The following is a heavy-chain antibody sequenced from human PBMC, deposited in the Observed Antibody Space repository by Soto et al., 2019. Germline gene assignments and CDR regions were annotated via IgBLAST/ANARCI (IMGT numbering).Heavy chain of an antibody. CDR3: VRDDVECGWELWYFAL. D-gene: IGHD1-26*01. CDR1: GFTFSSYG. CDR2: ISYDGNNE. V-gene: IGHV3-30*03. Sequence: QVQLVESGGGVVQSGRSLRLSCAASGFTFSSYGMHWVRQAPGKGLEWVAVISYDGNNEYYADSVKGRFTISRDNSKNPLDLPMNSLRTEDTAGYYCVRDDVECGWELWYFALWGRGTLVTVSS. J-gene: IGHJ2*01.